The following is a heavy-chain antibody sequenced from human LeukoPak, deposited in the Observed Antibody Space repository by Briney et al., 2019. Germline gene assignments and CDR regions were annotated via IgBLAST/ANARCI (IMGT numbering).Heavy chain of an antibody. J-gene: IGHJ4*02. Sequence: PSETLSLTCTVSGGSISSYYWSWIRQPPGKGLEWIGYIYYSGSTNYNPSLKSRVTISVDTSKNQFSLKLSSVTAADTAMYYCATRGYYYDSSGYYADYWGQGTLVTVSS. CDR3: ATRGYYYDSSGYYADY. CDR1: GGSISSYY. CDR2: IYYSGST. V-gene: IGHV4-59*01. D-gene: IGHD3-22*01.